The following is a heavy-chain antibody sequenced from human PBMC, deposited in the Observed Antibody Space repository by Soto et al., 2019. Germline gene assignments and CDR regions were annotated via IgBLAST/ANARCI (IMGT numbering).Heavy chain of an antibody. Sequence: GGSLRLSCAASGFTFSSYGMHWVRQAPGKGLEWVTFISYDGSNKYFADSVKGRFSISRDNSKNTLYLQMNSLRGEDTAVYSCAKDREYCSSTSCRRNYYYYYYGMDVWGQGTTVTVSS. CDR2: ISYDGSNK. CDR1: GFTFSSYG. J-gene: IGHJ6*02. D-gene: IGHD2-2*01. CDR3: AKDREYCSSTSCRRNYYYYYYGMDV. V-gene: IGHV3-30*18.